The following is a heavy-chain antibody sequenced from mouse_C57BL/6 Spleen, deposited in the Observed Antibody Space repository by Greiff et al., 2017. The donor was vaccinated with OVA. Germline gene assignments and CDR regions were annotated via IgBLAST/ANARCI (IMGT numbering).Heavy chain of an antibody. CDR1: GYAFSSYW. V-gene: IGHV1-80*01. Sequence: QVQLQQSGAELVKPGASVKISCKASGYAFSSYWMNWVKQRPGKGLEWIGQIYPGDGDTNYNGKYKGKATLTADKSSSTAYMQLSSLTSEDSAVYFCAREYYGNYYAMDYWGQGTSVTVSS. CDR2: IYPGDGDT. J-gene: IGHJ4*01. CDR3: AREYYGNYYAMDY. D-gene: IGHD2-1*01.